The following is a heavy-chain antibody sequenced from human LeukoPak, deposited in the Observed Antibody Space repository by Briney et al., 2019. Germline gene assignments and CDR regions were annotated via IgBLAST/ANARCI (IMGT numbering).Heavy chain of an antibody. D-gene: IGHD2-15*01. CDR1: GYSFTNYD. CDR3: ARVYCSVVVAATRGCYFDS. V-gene: IGHV1-8*01. Sequence: ASVKVSCKASGYSFTNYDINWVRQATGQGLEWMGWMNPNSGNTGLAQKFQSRVTMTRNTSIITAHMELSSLTSEDTAVYYCARVYCSVVVAATRGCYFDSWGQGTLVTVSS. CDR2: MNPNSGNT. J-gene: IGHJ4*02.